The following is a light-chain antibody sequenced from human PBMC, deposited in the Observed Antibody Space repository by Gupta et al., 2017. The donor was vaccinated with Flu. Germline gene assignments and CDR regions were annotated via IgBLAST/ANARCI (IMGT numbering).Light chain of an antibody. CDR1: QSLLHSNRYNY. CDR2: VGS. J-gene: IGKJ2*01. Sequence: DIVMTQSPLPFPVTPGKPAPFSSRSSQSLLHSNRYNYLDWYLPKPGQAPQLLIYVGSSRASGVPDRFSGSGSGTDFTLEISRVEAEDVGVYYCTQYLQTPNTFGQGTKLEIK. V-gene: IGKV2-28*01. CDR3: TQYLQTPNT.